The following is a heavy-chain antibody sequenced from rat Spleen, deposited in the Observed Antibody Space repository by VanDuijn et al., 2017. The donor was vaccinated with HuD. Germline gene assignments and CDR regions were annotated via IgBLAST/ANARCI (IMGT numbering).Heavy chain of an antibody. V-gene: IGHV5-29*01. CDR2: IRYAAGRV. CDR3: ASLQYYSSPFAY. D-gene: IGHD1-2*01. Sequence: EVQLVESGGGLVQPGRSLKLSCAASGFTFSNYGMAWVRQAPTKGLEWVATIRYAAGRVYYPDSVKGRFTISRDTAQNILYLQMNSPRSEDTATYYCASLQYYSSPFAYWGQGTLVTVSS. J-gene: IGHJ3*01. CDR1: GFTFSNYG.